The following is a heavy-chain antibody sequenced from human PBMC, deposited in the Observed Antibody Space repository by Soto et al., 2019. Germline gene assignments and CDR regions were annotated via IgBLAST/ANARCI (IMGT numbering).Heavy chain of an antibody. CDR3: ATAEVDH. V-gene: IGHV3-74*01. Sequence: PGGSLRLSCADSGFTFADHWMHWVRQAPGKGLEWVSRVISDGNTIDYADSVKGRFTVSRDNAKNTLYLQMNTLRAEDTAVYYCATAEVDHWGPGTLVTVSS. CDR2: VISDGNTI. J-gene: IGHJ5*02. CDR1: GFTFADHW.